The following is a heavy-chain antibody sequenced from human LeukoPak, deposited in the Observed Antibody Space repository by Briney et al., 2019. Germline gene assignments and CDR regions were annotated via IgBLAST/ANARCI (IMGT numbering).Heavy chain of an antibody. V-gene: IGHV3-30*18. Sequence: GGSLRLSCAASGFTFSSYGMHWVRQAPGKGLEWVAVISYDGSNKYYADSVKGRFTISRDNSKNTLYLQMNSLRAEDTAVYYCAKGRHDYGDNGNYFDYWGQGTLVTVSS. CDR3: AKGRHDYGDNGNYFDY. J-gene: IGHJ4*02. CDR1: GFTFSSYG. CDR2: ISYDGSNK. D-gene: IGHD4-17*01.